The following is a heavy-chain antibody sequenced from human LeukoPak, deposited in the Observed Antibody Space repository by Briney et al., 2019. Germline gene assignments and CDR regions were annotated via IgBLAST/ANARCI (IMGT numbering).Heavy chain of an antibody. CDR3: ARDLGGIYFDY. V-gene: IGHV4-61*01. J-gene: IGHJ4*02. CDR1: GGSVSSDNYY. CDR2: IYYSGST. Sequence: SETLSLTCTVSGGSVSSDNYYWSWIRQPPGKGLEWVGYIYYSGSTNYNPSLKSRVTISADTSKNQFSLKLSSVTPADTAVYYCARDLGGIYFDYWGQGTLVTVSS. D-gene: IGHD1-26*01.